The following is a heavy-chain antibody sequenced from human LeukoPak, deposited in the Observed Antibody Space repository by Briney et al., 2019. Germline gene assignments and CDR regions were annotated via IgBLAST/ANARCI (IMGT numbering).Heavy chain of an antibody. CDR1: GYRFTTHW. CDR2: IFPGDSET. J-gene: IGHJ4*02. V-gene: IGHV5-51*01. D-gene: IGHD1/OR15-1a*01. CDR3: ATSESQTRFDY. Sequence: GASLQISFQGSGYRFTTHWIGWVRQLPGKGLEWMGLIFPGDSETIYSPSLQGQVTISADKSINTAYLRWSSLKASDTAMYYCATSESQTRFDYWGQGTLVTVSS.